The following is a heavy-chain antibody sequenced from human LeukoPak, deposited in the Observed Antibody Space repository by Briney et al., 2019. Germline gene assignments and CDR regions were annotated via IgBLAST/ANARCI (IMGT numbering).Heavy chain of an antibody. CDR2: FDVIDSET. V-gene: IGHV1-24*01. J-gene: IGHJ4*02. CDR3: AAGRLYSLLDY. CDR1: GSSLSELS. D-gene: IGHD5-18*01. Sequence: ASVKVSGTVSGSSLSELSLYWVRQAPGKGLEWMGGFDVIDSETFYAQKFQGRVTMTEDSSTDTAYMELRSLTSDDTALYYCAAGRLYSLLDYWGQGTLVTVSS.